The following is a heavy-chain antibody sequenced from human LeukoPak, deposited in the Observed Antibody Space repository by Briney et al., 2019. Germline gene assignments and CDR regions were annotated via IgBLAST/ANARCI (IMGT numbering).Heavy chain of an antibody. CDR3: AKRGNPTVGHHYLDV. V-gene: IGHV3-23*01. D-gene: IGHD1-1*01. Sequence: PGGSLRLSCAASGFTFTTYPMSWVRQAPGKGLEWVSSITTSGGSTFYADSVMGRFTISRDNSRNTVFLQMNTLSAEDTAVYYCAKRGNPTVGHHYLDVWGKGTTVSVSS. J-gene: IGHJ6*03. CDR2: ITTSGGST. CDR1: GFTFTTYP.